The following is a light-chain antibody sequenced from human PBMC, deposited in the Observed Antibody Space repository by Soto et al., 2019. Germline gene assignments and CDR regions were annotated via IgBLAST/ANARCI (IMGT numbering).Light chain of an antibody. CDR1: RSVTTS. CDR2: GAS. V-gene: IGKV3-15*01. CDR3: QQYDKWPQFT. J-gene: IGKJ2*01. Sequence: DIVMTQSPATLSVSPGERTTLSCRASRSVTTSLAWYQQKPGQAPRLLIYGASTRATGIPARFSGSGSGTEFTLTISSLQSEDFAVYYCQQYDKWPQFTFGQGTKVEI.